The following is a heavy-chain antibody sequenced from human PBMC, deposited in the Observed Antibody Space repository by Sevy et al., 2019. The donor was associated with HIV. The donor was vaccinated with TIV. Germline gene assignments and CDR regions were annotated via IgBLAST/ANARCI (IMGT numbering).Heavy chain of an antibody. D-gene: IGHD2-15*01. Sequence: GGSLRLSCAAYRFTFTNFWMTWVRQAPGKGLEWVANIKEDGSEKYYVDSVKGRFTISRDNANNSTFLQMNSLRAEDTAVYYCARDLDCCGGRCCSGWFDPWGQGTLVTVSS. CDR1: RFTFTNFW. V-gene: IGHV3-7*01. J-gene: IGHJ5*02. CDR3: ARDLDCCGGRCCSGWFDP. CDR2: IKEDGSEK.